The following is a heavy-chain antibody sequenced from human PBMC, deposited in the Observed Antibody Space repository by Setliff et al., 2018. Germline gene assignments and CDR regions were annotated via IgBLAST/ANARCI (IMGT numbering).Heavy chain of an antibody. CDR3: VREGIRGYFYYYMDV. J-gene: IGHJ6*03. CDR2: INHSGST. V-gene: IGHV4-34*01. Sequence: SETLSLTCAASGGTFSDYYWTWIRQPPGKGLEWIGEINHSGSTNYNPSLKSRVTVSVDTSKNQFSLNLRSVTAEDTAVYYCVREGIRGYFYYYMDVWGKGTTVTVSS. CDR1: GGTFSDYY.